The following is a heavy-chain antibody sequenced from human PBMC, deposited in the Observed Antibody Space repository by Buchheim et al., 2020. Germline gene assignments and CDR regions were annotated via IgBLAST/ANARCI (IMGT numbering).Heavy chain of an antibody. Sequence: QVQLVESGGGVVQPGRSLRLSCAASGFTFSSYGMHWVRQAPGKGLEWVAVIWYDGSNKYYADSVKGRFTISRDNSKNTLYLQMNSLRAEDTAVYYCARDRRGMIVVVNGMDVWGQGTT. V-gene: IGHV3-33*01. CDR1: GFTFSSYG. CDR2: IWYDGSNK. D-gene: IGHD3-22*01. CDR3: ARDRRGMIVVVNGMDV. J-gene: IGHJ6*02.